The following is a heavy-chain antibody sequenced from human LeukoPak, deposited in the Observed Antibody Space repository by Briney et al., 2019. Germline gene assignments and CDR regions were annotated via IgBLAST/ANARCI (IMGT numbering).Heavy chain of an antibody. J-gene: IGHJ4*02. CDR3: ASNEENSGTFLQFDC. CDR2: VYSGGNT. D-gene: IGHD1-26*01. Sequence: GGSLRLSCAASGFTVSTTYLSWVRQAPGKGLEWVSVVYSGGNTYYTESVKGRFTISRDKSKNTLYLQMNSLRAEDTAVYYCASNEENSGTFLQFDCWGQGTLVTVSS. V-gene: IGHV3-66*02. CDR1: GFTVSTTY.